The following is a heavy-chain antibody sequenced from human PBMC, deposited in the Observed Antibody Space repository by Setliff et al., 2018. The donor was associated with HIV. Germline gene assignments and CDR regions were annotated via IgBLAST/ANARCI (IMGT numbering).Heavy chain of an antibody. CDR1: GYTFTSYY. V-gene: IGHV1-46*01. CDR3: ARATEAGTIDY. J-gene: IGHJ4*02. Sequence: ASVKVSCKASGYTFTSYYMHWVRRAPGQGLEWVGIINPSGGGTTYARKFQGRVTVTRDTSTTTVYMELSGLRSEDTAVYYCARATEAGTIDYWGQGTRVTVSS. D-gene: IGHD1-1*01. CDR2: INPSGGGT.